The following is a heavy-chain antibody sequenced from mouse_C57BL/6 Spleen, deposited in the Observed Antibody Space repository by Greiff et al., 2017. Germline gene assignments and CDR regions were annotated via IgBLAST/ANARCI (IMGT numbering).Heavy chain of an antibody. CDR1: GYTFTNYW. Sequence: QVQLQQSGAELVRPGTSVKMSCKASGYTFTNYWIGWAKQRPGHGLEWIGDIYPGGGYTNYNEKFKGKATLTADKSSSTAYMQFSSLTSEDSAIYYCARRIDRYFDVWGTGTTVTVSS. CDR2: IYPGGGYT. CDR3: ARRIDRYFDV. J-gene: IGHJ1*03. V-gene: IGHV1-63*01.